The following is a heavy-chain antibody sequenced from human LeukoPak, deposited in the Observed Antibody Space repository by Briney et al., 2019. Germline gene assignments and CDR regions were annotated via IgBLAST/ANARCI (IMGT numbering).Heavy chain of an antibody. CDR1: GGSFSGYY. V-gene: IGHV4-34*01. J-gene: IGHJ5*02. D-gene: IGHD6-13*01. Sequence: SETLSLTCAVYGGSFSGYYWSWIRQPPGKGLEWIGEINQSGSTNYNPSLKSRVTISVDTSKNQFSLKLSSVTAADTAMYYCARGTYSSSWYIWFDPWGQGTLVTVSS. CDR2: INQSGST. CDR3: ARGTYSSSWYIWFDP.